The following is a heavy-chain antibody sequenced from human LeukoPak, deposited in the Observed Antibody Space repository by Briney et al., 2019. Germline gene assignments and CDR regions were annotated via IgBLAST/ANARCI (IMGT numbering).Heavy chain of an antibody. CDR1: GFTFSSYA. Sequence: PGGSLRLSCAASGFTFSSYAMHWVRQAPGKGLEWVALISYDGSNKYYADSVKGRFTISRDNSKNTLYLQMNSLRVEDTAVYYCARDQGYTYGENYFDYWGQGTLVTVSS. D-gene: IGHD5-18*01. CDR2: ISYDGSNK. CDR3: ARDQGYTYGENYFDY. V-gene: IGHV3-30-3*01. J-gene: IGHJ4*02.